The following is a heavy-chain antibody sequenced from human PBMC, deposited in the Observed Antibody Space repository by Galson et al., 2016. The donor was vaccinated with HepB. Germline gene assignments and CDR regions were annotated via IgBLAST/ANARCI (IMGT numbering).Heavy chain of an antibody. J-gene: IGHJ5*01. CDR3: AVASVAGVLGFFYS. CDR1: GFTVSSNY. V-gene: IGHV3-53*01. CDR2: VYSGGST. D-gene: IGHD6-19*01. Sequence: SLRLSCAASGFTVSSNYMNWVRQAPGKGLEWVSVVYSGGSTNYADSVKGRFTISRDNSRNTLYLQMNSLRAEDTAVYYCAVASVAGVLGFFYSWGQGTLVTVSS.